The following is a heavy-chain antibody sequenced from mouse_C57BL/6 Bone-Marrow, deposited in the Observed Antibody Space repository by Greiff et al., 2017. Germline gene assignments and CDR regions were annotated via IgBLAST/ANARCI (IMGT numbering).Heavy chain of an antibody. CDR1: GYTFTDYY. V-gene: IGHV1-75*01. Sequence: QVQLKQSGPELVKPGASVKISCKASGYTFTDYYINWVKQRPGQGLEWIGWIFPGSGSTYSNETFKGKATLTVDKSSSTAYMLLSSLTSEDSAVYFCAGDYGYYRFAYWGQGTLVTVSA. J-gene: IGHJ3*01. D-gene: IGHD2-3*01. CDR3: AGDYGYYRFAY. CDR2: IFPGSGST.